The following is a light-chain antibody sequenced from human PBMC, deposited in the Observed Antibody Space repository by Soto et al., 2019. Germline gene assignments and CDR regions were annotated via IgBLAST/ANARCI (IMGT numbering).Light chain of an antibody. CDR1: SSDVGGYNF. V-gene: IGLV2-11*01. CDR2: DVS. CDR3: CSYAGNYTLV. Sequence: QSALTQPRSVSESPGQSVTISCTGTSSDVGGYNFVSWYQQHPGKAPKLIIYDVSERPSGFPDRFSGSKSGNTASLTISGLQAEDEADYYCCSYAGNYTLVFGGGTKLTVL. J-gene: IGLJ3*02.